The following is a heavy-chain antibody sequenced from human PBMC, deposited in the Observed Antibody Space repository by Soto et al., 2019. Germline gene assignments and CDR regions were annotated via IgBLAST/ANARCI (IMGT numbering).Heavy chain of an antibody. D-gene: IGHD6-13*01. J-gene: IGHJ4*02. CDR3: ASHLIMPGTRGFEY. Sequence: QVQLRESGPGLVKPSGTLSLTCAISSGSITSRSWWSWVRQPPGKGLEWIGEIYQGGSTNYNASLKSRLTISIDKSQNQFSLRLNSVTAADTAGYFCASHLIMPGTRGFEYWGQGSLVTVSS. CDR2: IYQGGST. V-gene: IGHV4-4*02. CDR1: SGSITSRSW.